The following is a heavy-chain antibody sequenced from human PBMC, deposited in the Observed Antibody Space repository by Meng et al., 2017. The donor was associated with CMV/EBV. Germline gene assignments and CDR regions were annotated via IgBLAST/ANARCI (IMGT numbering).Heavy chain of an antibody. Sequence: QVQLQQWGERLWKPSGTLSLTCAVYGGSFSGYYWSWLRQPPGKGLEWIGEINHSGSTNYNPSLKSRVTISVDTSKNQFSLKLSSVTAADTAVYYCASSLTYPDYWGQGTLVTVSS. CDR2: INHSGST. D-gene: IGHD2-15*01. CDR1: GGSFSGYY. V-gene: IGHV4-34*01. CDR3: ASSLTYPDY. J-gene: IGHJ4*02.